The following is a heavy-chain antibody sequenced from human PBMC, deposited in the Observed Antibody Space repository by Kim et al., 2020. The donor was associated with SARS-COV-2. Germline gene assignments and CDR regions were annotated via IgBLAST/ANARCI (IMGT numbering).Heavy chain of an antibody. V-gene: IGHV3-23*01. CDR2: ISGSGSYT. CDR3: ARPLRYDQKVDY. CDR1: AFTFSSYA. J-gene: IGHJ4*02. D-gene: IGHD3-9*01. Sequence: GGSLRLSCAASAFTFSSYAMSWVRQSPGKGLEWVSAISGSGSYTYYADSVKGRFTISRDNSKNTLFLQMNSLRAEDTAVYYCARPLRYDQKVDYWCQGTL.